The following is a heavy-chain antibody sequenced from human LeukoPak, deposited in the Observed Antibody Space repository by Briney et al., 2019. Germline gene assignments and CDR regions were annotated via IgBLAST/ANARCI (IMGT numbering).Heavy chain of an antibody. V-gene: IGHV3-30*01. CDR3: ARDRREVIRYYFDY. CDR2: ISYDGSNK. Sequence: GGSLRLSCAASGFTFSSYAMHWVRQAPGKGLEWVAVISYDGSNKYYADSVKGRFTISRDNSKNTLYLQMNSLRAEDTAVYYCARDRREVIRYYFDYWGQGNLVTVSS. J-gene: IGHJ4*02. D-gene: IGHD1-26*01. CDR1: GFTFSSYA.